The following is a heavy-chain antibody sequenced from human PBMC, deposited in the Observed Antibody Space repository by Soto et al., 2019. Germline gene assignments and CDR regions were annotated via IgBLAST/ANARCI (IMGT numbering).Heavy chain of an antibody. D-gene: IGHD2-2*01. CDR2: ISYDGSNK. CDR1: GFTFSSYG. J-gene: IGHJ6*02. Sequence: QVQLVESGGGVVQPGRSLRLSCAASGFTFSSYGMHWVRQAPGKGLEWVAVISYDGSNKYYADSVKGRFTISRHNSKNTLYLQMNSLRAEDTAVYYCAKDTRDIVVVPAAMMYYYGMDVWGQGTTVTVSS. V-gene: IGHV3-30*18. CDR3: AKDTRDIVVVPAAMMYYYGMDV.